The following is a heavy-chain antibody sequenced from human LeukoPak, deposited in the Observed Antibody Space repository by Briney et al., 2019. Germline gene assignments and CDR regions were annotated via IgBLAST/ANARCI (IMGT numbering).Heavy chain of an antibody. V-gene: IGHV3-53*01. J-gene: IGHJ4*02. CDR1: GFTVSSNY. CDR2: IYGGGST. D-gene: IGHD1-26*01. CDR3: AREASGSYFAN. Sequence: GGSLRLSCAASGFTVSSNYMSWVRQAPGKGLEWVSVIYGGGSTYYADSVKGRFTIPRDNSRNTLYLQMNSLRAEDTAVYYCAREASGSYFANWGQGTLVTVSS.